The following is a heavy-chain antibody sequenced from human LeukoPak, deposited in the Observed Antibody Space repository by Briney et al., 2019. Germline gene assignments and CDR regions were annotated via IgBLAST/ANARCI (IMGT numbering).Heavy chain of an antibody. CDR3: LKGGWAAIGPPKD. Sequence: GGSLRLSCAASGFTFSSYWMHWVRQTPGKGLVWVSRINSDGSRISYADSVKGRFTISRDNSKNTLYLQMNNVRPEDTAVYHCLKGGWAAIGPPKDWGPGILVTVSS. D-gene: IGHD3-16*01. CDR1: GFTFSSYW. V-gene: IGHV3-74*01. J-gene: IGHJ4*02. CDR2: INSDGSRI.